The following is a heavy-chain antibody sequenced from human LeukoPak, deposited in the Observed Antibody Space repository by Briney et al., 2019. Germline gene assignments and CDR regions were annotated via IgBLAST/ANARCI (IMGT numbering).Heavy chain of an antibody. V-gene: IGHV3-21*04. CDR2: ISSGGTYV. CDR3: AKPMCSSTSCYRYFDY. J-gene: IGHJ4*02. CDR1: GFTFKTYS. Sequence: GGPLRLSCVVSGFTFKTYSMNWVRQAPGKGLEWVSSISSGGTYVDYADSVKGRFTISRDNSKNTLYLQMNSLRVEDTAVYYCAKPMCSSTSCYRYFDYWGQGSPVTVSS. D-gene: IGHD2-2*01.